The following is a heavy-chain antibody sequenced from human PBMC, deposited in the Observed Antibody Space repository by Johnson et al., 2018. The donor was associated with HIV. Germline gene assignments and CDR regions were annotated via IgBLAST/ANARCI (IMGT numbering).Heavy chain of an antibody. Sequence: VQLVESGGAVVQPGGSLRLSCATSRFTFDDYAMHWVRQAPGKGLEWVSLINWDGGSTYYADSVKGRFTISRDNSKNSLYLQMSSLRTEDTALYYCAKGGLGILDAFDFWGQGTRVTVSS. CDR3: AKGGLGILDAFDF. V-gene: IGHV3-43D*03. CDR2: INWDGGST. J-gene: IGHJ3*01. D-gene: IGHD7-27*01. CDR1: RFTFDDYA.